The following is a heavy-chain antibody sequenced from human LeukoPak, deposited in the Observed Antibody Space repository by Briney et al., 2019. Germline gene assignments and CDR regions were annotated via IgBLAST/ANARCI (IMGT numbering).Heavy chain of an antibody. CDR2: INAGNGNT. Sequence: ASVKVSCKASGYTFTSYAMHWVRQAPGQRLEWMGWINAGNGNTKYSQKFQGRVTITRDTSASTAYMELSSLRFEDTAVYYCARGRPYNWNDGGGFDYWGQGTLVTVSS. CDR1: GYTFTSYA. V-gene: IGHV1-3*01. CDR3: ARGRPYNWNDGGGFDY. D-gene: IGHD1-20*01. J-gene: IGHJ4*02.